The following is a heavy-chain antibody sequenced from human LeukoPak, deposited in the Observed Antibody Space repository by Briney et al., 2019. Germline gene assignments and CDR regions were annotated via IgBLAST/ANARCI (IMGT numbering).Heavy chain of an antibody. J-gene: IGHJ6*02. Sequence: PSETLSLTCTVSGGSTRSGDYSWNWIRQHPGKGLEWIGYIYYSGSTYYNPSLTSRVTMSVDTSKNQFSLKLSSVTAADTAIYYCARDHTETSSLNFRNYYYYGMDIWGQGTTVTVSS. CDR3: ARDHTETSSLNFRNYYYYGMDI. D-gene: IGHD4-11*01. V-gene: IGHV4-31*03. CDR1: GGSTRSGDYS. CDR2: IYYSGST.